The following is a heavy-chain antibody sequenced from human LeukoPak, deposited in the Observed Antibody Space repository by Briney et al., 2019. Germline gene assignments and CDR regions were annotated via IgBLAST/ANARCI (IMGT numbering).Heavy chain of an antibody. CDR2: IRYDGSNK. V-gene: IGHV3-30*02. CDR3: AKVRLDQWLAIDY. Sequence: GGSLRLSCAASGFTFSSYGMHWVRQAPGKGLEWVAFIRYDGSNKYYADSVKGRFTISRDNSKNTLYLQMNSLRAEDTAVYYCAKVRLDQWLAIDYWGQGTLVTVSS. CDR1: GFTFSSYG. D-gene: IGHD6-19*01. J-gene: IGHJ4*02.